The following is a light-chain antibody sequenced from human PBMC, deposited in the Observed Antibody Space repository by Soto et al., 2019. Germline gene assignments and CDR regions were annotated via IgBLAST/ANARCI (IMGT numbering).Light chain of an antibody. V-gene: IGLV3-1*01. CDR3: QTCDSSTAV. CDR2: QDS. Sequence: SYELTQPPSVSVSPGQTASITCSGDELGDKYACWYQQKPGQSPVLVIYQDSKRPSGIPERFSGSNSGNTATLTISGTQSMDEADYYCQTCDSSTAVFGGGTKLTVL. J-gene: IGLJ2*01. CDR1: ELGDKY.